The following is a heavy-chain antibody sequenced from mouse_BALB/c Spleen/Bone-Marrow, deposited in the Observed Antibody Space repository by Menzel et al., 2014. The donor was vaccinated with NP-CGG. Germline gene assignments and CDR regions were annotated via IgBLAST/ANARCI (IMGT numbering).Heavy chain of an antibody. CDR3: ARASWLLGYYYAMDY. CDR2: INPSNGRT. V-gene: IGHV1S81*02. Sequence: QVQLKQSGAELVKPGASVKLSCKASGYTFTSYWMHWVKQRPGQGLEWIGEINPSNGRTNYNEKFKSKATLTVDKSSSTAYMQLSSLTSEDSAVYYCARASWLLGYYYAMDYWGQGTSVSVSS. J-gene: IGHJ4*01. D-gene: IGHD2-3*01. CDR1: GYTFTSYW.